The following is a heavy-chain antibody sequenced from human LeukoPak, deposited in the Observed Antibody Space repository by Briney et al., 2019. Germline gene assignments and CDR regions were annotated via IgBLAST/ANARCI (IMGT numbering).Heavy chain of an antibody. V-gene: IGHV3-30*04. CDR2: ISYDGSNK. Sequence: GGFLRLSCAASGFTFSSYAMHWVRQAPGKGLEWVAVISYDGSNKYYADSVKGRFTISRDNSKNTLYLQMNSLRAEDTAVYYCARGEIRYFDWLLSDYFDYWGQGTLVTVSS. J-gene: IGHJ4*02. D-gene: IGHD3-9*01. CDR3: ARGEIRYFDWLLSDYFDY. CDR1: GFTFSSYA.